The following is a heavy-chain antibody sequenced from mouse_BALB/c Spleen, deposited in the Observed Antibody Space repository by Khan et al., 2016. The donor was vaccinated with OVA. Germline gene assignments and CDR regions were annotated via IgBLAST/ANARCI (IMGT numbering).Heavy chain of an antibody. J-gene: IGHJ2*01. D-gene: IGHD3-2*02. CDR3: AREEALYYFDY. V-gene: IGHV1-76*01. CDR1: GYIFTSYW. CDR2: IYPGTNNT. Sequence: QVQLKQSGAELVRPGVSVKLSCKTSGYIFTSYWIHWVKQRSGWGLEWIARIYPGTNNTYYNEKLKDKATLTADKSSSTVYMQLSSLKSEDSAVCFCAREEALYYFDYWGQGTTLTVSS.